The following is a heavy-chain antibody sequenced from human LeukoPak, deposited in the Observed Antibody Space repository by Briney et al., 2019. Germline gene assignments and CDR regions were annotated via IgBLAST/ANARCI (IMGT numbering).Heavy chain of an antibody. CDR1: GGSISSYY. J-gene: IGHJ5*02. Sequence: SETLSLTCTVSGGSISSYYWSWIRQPPGKGLEWIGYIYYSGSTNYNPSLKSRVTISVDTSKNQFSLKLSSVTAADTAVYYCAGLYYDFWSGNKLAHCFDPWGQGTLVTVSS. CDR2: IYYSGST. CDR3: AGLYYDFWSGNKLAHCFDP. D-gene: IGHD3-3*01. V-gene: IGHV4-59*01.